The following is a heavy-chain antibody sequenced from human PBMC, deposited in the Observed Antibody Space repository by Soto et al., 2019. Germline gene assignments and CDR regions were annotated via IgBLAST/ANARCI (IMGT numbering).Heavy chain of an antibody. CDR3: AADVGGYLYGLASH. Sequence: ASVKVSCKASGYTFTSYGISWVRQAPGQGLEWMGWISAYNGNTNYAQKLQDRVTMTTDTSTSTAYMELRSLRSDDTAVYYCAADVGGYLYGLASHWGPGTLVTVSS. CDR1: GYTFTSYG. J-gene: IGHJ4*02. CDR2: ISAYNGNT. V-gene: IGHV1-18*01. D-gene: IGHD4-17*01.